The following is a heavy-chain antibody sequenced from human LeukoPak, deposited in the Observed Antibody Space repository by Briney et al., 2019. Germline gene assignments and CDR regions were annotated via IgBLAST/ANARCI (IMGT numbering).Heavy chain of an antibody. CDR1: GGSISSYY. V-gene: IGHV4-59*01. Sequence: PSETLSLTCTVSGGSISSYYWSWIRQPPGKGLEWIGYIYYSGSTNYNPSLKSRVTISVDTSKNQFSLKLSSVTAADTAVYYCARTTEGGYTYGYFYYYMDVWGKGTTVTTSS. D-gene: IGHD5-18*01. CDR2: IYYSGST. J-gene: IGHJ6*03. CDR3: ARTTEGGYTYGYFYYYMDV.